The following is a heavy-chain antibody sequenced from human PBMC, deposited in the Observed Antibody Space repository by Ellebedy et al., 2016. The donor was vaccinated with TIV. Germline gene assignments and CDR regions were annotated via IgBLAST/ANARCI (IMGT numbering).Heavy chain of an antibody. J-gene: IGHJ6*03. CDR2: ISYDGSNI. Sequence: GGSLRLSXVGYGFTFSSYGMHWVRQAPGKGLEWVAVISYDGSNIHYADSVKGRFTISRDDSKRTLYLQMNRLRAEDTALYYCARSARDNYYYYYMDVWGKGTTVTVSS. V-gene: IGHV3-30*03. CDR1: GFTFSSYG. CDR3: ARSARDNYYYYYMDV.